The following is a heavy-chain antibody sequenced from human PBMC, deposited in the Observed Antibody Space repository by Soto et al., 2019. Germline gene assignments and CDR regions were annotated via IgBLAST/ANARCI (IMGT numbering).Heavy chain of an antibody. Sequence: EASVKVSCKASGGTFSSYTISWVRQAPGQGLEWMGRIIPILGIANYAQKFQGRVTITADKSTSTAYMELSSLRAEDTALYYCAKDISIAARDYYGMDVWGQGTTVTVSS. CDR1: GGTFSSYT. J-gene: IGHJ6*02. V-gene: IGHV1-69*04. CDR2: IIPILGIA. CDR3: AKDISIAARDYYGMDV. D-gene: IGHD6-6*01.